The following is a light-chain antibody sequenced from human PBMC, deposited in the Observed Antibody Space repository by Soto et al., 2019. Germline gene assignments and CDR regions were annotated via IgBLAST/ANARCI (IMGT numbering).Light chain of an antibody. CDR3: QQYNSHWT. Sequence: DVQMTQSPSTLSASVGDRVTITCRASQGISNRLAWYQQKPGKAPKLLIYQASSLKSGVPSRFGGSGSGTESTLTITSLQPDDFATYYCQQYNSHWTFGQGTKVEIK. CDR1: QGISNR. V-gene: IGKV1-5*03. J-gene: IGKJ1*01. CDR2: QAS.